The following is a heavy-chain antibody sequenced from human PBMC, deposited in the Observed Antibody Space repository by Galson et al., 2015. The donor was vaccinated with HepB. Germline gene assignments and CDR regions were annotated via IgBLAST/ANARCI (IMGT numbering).Heavy chain of an antibody. D-gene: IGHD6-13*01. CDR1: GFTFSGSG. V-gene: IGHV3-73*01. CDR3: TRPGYGSSWFLDYSHGMDI. CDR2: IRNRANNYAT. Sequence: SLRHSCAASGFTFSGSGIHWVRLASGKGLEGVGRIRNRANNYATAYAASVRGRFTVSRDDSKNTAYLQMNSLKTEDTAVYYCTRPGYGSSWFLDYSHGMDIWGQGTTVIVS. J-gene: IGHJ6*02.